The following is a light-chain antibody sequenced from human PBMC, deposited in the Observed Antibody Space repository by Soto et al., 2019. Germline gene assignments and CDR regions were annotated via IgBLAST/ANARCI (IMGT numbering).Light chain of an antibody. CDR3: QKYNSAPRT. CDR2: AAS. CDR1: QGIIDY. J-gene: IGKJ1*01. Sequence: DIQMTQSPSSLVASVGDRVTITCRASQGIIDYLAWYQQKPGKAPKLLIYAASTLQSGVPSRFSGSGAGTDFTLTITSLQPEDVATYYCQKYNSAPRTFGQGTKVEIK. V-gene: IGKV1-27*01.